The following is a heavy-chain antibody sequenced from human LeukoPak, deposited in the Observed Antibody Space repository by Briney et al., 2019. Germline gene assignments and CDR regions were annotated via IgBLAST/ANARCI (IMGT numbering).Heavy chain of an antibody. V-gene: IGHV4-39*07. Sequence: PSETLSLTCTVSGGSISSGGYYWSWIRQHPGKGLEWIGEINHSGSTNYNPSLKSRVTISVDTSKNQFSLKLSSVTAADTAVYYCARVGGDYDFWSGCLILYYFDYWGQGTLVTVSS. CDR2: INHSGST. CDR1: GGSISSGGYY. CDR3: ARVGGDYDFWSGCLILYYFDY. D-gene: IGHD3-3*01. J-gene: IGHJ4*02.